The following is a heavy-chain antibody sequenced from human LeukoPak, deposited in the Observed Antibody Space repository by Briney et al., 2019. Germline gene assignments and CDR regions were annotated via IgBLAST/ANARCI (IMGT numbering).Heavy chain of an antibody. V-gene: IGHV1-18*01. CDR1: GYTFTSYG. J-gene: IGHJ6*02. Sequence: GASVKVSCKASGYTFTSYGISWVRQAPGQGLEWMGWISAYNGNTNYAQKLQGRVTMTTDTSTSTAYMELRGLRSDDTAVYYCARDWGMLSYYYYYYGMDVWGQGTTVTVSS. CDR2: ISAYNGNT. CDR3: ARDWGMLSYYYYYYGMDV. D-gene: IGHD3-16*01.